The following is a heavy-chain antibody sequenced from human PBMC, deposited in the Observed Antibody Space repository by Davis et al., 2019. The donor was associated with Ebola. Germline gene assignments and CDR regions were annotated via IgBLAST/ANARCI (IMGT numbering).Heavy chain of an antibody. CDR1: GFTFSSYW. CDR3: ARDVRVVPAAIDY. Sequence: GESLKISCAASGFTFSSYWMHWVRQAPGKGLVWVSRIKSDGSNTNYADSVKGRFTISRDNAKNSLYLQMNSLRAEDTAVYYCARDVRVVPAAIDYWGQGTLVTVSS. V-gene: IGHV3-74*01. D-gene: IGHD2-2*01. CDR2: IKSDGSNT. J-gene: IGHJ4*02.